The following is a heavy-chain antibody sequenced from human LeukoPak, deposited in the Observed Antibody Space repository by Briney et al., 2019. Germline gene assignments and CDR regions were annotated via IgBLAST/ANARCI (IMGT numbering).Heavy chain of an antibody. CDR3: AIVVVGATAPIDAFDI. CDR1: GGSISSYY. CDR2: IYYSGST. D-gene: IGHD1-26*01. Sequence: SETLSLTCTVSGGSISSYYWSWVRQPPGKGLEWIGYIYYSGSTNYNPALKSRVTISVDTYNTQFPLKISPVTAAATAVYYCAIVVVGATAPIDAFDIWGQGTMVTVSS. J-gene: IGHJ3*02. V-gene: IGHV4-59*01.